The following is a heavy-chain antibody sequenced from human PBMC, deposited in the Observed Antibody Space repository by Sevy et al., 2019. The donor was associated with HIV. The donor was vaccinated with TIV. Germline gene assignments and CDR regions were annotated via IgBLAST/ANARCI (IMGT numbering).Heavy chain of an antibody. Sequence: ASVKVSCKGSGYTFTGYYMHWVRQAPGQGLEWMGWINPNSGGTNYAQRFQCRVTMTRDTSISTAYMELSRLRSDDTAVYYCARAPFGVVIRYQTYYYYGMDVWGQGTTVTVSS. V-gene: IGHV1-2*02. J-gene: IGHJ6*02. D-gene: IGHD3-3*01. CDR2: INPNSGGT. CDR1: GYTFTGYY. CDR3: ARAPFGVVIRYQTYYYYGMDV.